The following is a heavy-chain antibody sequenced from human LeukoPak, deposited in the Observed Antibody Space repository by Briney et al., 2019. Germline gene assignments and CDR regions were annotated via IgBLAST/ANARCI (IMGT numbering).Heavy chain of an antibody. Sequence: SETLSLTCTVSDGSISSSSYFWGWIRQPPGEGLEWIGSIYYSGSTYYNPSLKSRVTISVDTSKNQFSLKLSSVTAADTAVYYCARLGVIFDYWGQGTLVTVSS. CDR3: ARLGVIFDY. CDR2: IYYSGST. CDR1: DGSISSSSYF. V-gene: IGHV4-39*01. J-gene: IGHJ4*02. D-gene: IGHD3-10*01.